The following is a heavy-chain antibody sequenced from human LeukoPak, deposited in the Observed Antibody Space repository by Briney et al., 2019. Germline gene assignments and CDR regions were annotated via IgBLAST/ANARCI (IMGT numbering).Heavy chain of an antibody. CDR3: AKKAGGDY. CDR1: GFTFSSYG. Sequence: GRSLRLSCAASGFTFSSYGMHWVRQAPGKGLEWVAVISYDGSNKYYADSVKGRFTISRDNSKDTLYLQMNSLRAEDTAVYYCAKKAGGDYWGQGTLVTVSS. D-gene: IGHD3-16*01. CDR2: ISYDGSNK. J-gene: IGHJ4*02. V-gene: IGHV3-30*18.